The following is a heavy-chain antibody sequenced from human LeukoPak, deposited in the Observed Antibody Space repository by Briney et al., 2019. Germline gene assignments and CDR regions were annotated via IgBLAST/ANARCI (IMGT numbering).Heavy chain of an antibody. CDR1: GFTFSSYA. CDR3: AKEPLASRYCSSTSCYTNWFDP. CDR2: ISGSGGST. Sequence: PGGSLRLSCAASGFTFSSYAMSWVRQAPGKGLEWVSAISGSGGSTYYADSVKGRFTISRDNSKNTLYLQMNSLRAEDTAVYYCAKEPLASRYCSSTSCYTNWFDPWGQGTLVTVSS. J-gene: IGHJ5*02. D-gene: IGHD2-2*02. V-gene: IGHV3-23*01.